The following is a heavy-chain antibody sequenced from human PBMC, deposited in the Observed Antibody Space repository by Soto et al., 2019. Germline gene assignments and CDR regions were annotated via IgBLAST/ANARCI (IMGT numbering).Heavy chain of an antibody. D-gene: IGHD2-2*01. CDR2: IYTSGST. CDR1: DGSISSYY. CDR3: ARACSSTSCYDVFDS. Sequence: SETLSLTCTVSDGSISSYYWSWIRQPAGKGLQWIGRIYTSGSTNYNPSLKSRVTMSVDTSKNQFSLKLSSVTAADTAVYYCARACSSTSCYDVFDSWGQGTLVTVSS. V-gene: IGHV4-4*07. J-gene: IGHJ4*02.